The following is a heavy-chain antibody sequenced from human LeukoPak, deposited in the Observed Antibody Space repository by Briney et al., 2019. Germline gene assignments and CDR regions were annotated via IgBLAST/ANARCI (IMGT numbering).Heavy chain of an antibody. D-gene: IGHD3-22*01. CDR3: AKDRSDYYCDTTGPLNY. J-gene: IGHJ4*02. CDR1: GFTFSSHG. CDR2: IRHDGSNK. V-gene: IGHV3-30*02. Sequence: PGGSLRLSCAASGFTFSSHGMHWVRQAPGKGLEWVAFIRHDGSNKYYADSVKGRFTISRDNSKNTLYVQMNSLRAEDTAVYYCAKDRSDYYCDTTGPLNYWGQGTLVTVSS.